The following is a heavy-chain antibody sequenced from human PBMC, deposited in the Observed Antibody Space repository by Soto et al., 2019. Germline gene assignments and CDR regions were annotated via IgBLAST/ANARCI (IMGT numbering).Heavy chain of an antibody. V-gene: IGHV1-18*01. CDR1: GYTFTSYG. Sequence: ASMKVSCKASGYTFTSYGISWVRQAPGQGLEWMGWISAYNGNTNYAQKLQGRVTMTTDTSTSTAYMELRSLRSDDTAVYYCARDANYYDSSGIFDYWGQGTLVTVSS. CDR2: ISAYNGNT. J-gene: IGHJ4*02. D-gene: IGHD3-22*01. CDR3: ARDANYYDSSGIFDY.